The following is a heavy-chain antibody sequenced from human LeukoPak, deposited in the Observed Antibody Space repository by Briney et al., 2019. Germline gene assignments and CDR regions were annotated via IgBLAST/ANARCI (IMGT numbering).Heavy chain of an antibody. D-gene: IGHD3-10*01. Sequence: GGSLRLSCAASGFTFSGFSMSWVRQSPTKGLEWVANIKQDGSERYYVDSVKGRFTISRDNAKDSLSLQMNNLRVEDTAVYYCARAGSHWHYVYWGQGTVVTVSS. J-gene: IGHJ4*02. CDR1: GFTFSGFS. CDR2: IKQDGSER. CDR3: ARAGSHWHYVY. V-gene: IGHV3-7*01.